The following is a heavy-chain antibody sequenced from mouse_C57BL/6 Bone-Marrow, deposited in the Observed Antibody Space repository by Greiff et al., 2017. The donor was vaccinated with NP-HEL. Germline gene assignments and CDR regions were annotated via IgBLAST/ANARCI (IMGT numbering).Heavy chain of an antibody. V-gene: IGHV1-82*01. J-gene: IGHJ2*01. Sequence: VQLQQSGPELVKPGASVKISCKASGYAFSSSWMNWVKQRPGKGLEWIGRIYPGDGDTNYNGKFKGKATLTADKSSSTAYMQLSSLTSEDSAVYFCARWDSSGDWGQGTTLTVSS. CDR3: ARWDSSGD. CDR2: IYPGDGDT. CDR1: GYAFSSSW. D-gene: IGHD3-2*02.